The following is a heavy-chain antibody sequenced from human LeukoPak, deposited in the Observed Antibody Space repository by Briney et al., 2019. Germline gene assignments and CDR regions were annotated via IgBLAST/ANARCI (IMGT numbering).Heavy chain of an antibody. Sequence: GGSLRLSCAASGFTFSSYAMSWVPQAPGRGLEWVSLIGGIVDNTHYADSVKGRFTISRDNSKNTLYLQMDSLRDEDTAVYYCALDYDSSGHTPGWFDPWGQGTLVTVSS. CDR1: GFTFSSYA. CDR3: ALDYDSSGHTPGWFDP. CDR2: IGGIVDNT. D-gene: IGHD3-22*01. J-gene: IGHJ5*02. V-gene: IGHV3-23*01.